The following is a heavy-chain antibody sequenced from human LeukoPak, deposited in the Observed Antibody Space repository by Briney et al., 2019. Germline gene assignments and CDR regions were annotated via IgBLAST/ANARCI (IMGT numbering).Heavy chain of an antibody. J-gene: IGHJ4*02. Sequence: GGSLRLSCAASGFTFSSYGMHWVRQAPGKGLEWVAFIRYDGSNKYYADSVKGRFTISRDNSKNTLYLQMNSLRAEDTAVYYCAKDLDYYDSSGSGHYFDYWGQGTLVTVSS. CDR3: AKDLDYYDSSGSGHYFDY. D-gene: IGHD3-22*01. V-gene: IGHV3-30*02. CDR2: IRYDGSNK. CDR1: GFTFSSYG.